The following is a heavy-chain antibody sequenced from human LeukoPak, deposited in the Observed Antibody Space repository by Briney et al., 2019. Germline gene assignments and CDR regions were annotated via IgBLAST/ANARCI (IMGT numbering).Heavy chain of an antibody. D-gene: IGHD6-19*01. CDR1: GFTFSTST. J-gene: IGHJ5*02. Sequence: GGSLRLSCAASGFTFSTSTMNWVRQAPGKGLEWVSSISSSNDYIYYADSVKGRFTISRDNAKNSLYLQMNSLGAEDTAVYYCVRIPNSAGFPNWFDPWGQGTLVTVSS. CDR3: VRIPNSAGFPNWFDP. CDR2: ISSSNDYI. V-gene: IGHV3-21*01.